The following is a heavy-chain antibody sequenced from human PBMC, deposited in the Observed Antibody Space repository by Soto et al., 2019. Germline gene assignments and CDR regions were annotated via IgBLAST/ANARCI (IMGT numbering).Heavy chain of an antibody. CDR3: AKRATTGPFDY. J-gene: IGHJ4*02. D-gene: IGHD4-17*01. CDR1: GFTFSIYA. V-gene: IGHV3-23*01. Sequence: RGSLVLSCASSGFTFSIYAMGWVRQAPGKGLEWVSAMSSSGESAYYGDSVRGRFTISRDNSKNTLYLQMNSLRADDTSVYYCAKRATTGPFDYWGQGTLVTVSS. CDR2: MSSSGESA.